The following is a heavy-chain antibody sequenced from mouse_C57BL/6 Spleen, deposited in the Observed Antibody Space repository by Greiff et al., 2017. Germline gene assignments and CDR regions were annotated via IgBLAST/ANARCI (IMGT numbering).Heavy chain of an antibody. V-gene: IGHV5-17*01. D-gene: IGHD2-5*01. CDR2: ISSGSSTI. Sequence: EVKLVESGGGLVKPGGSLKLSCAASGFTFSDYGMHWVRQAPEKGLEWVAYISSGSSTIYYADTVKGRFTISSDNAKNTLFLQMTSLRSEDTAMYYCARLYSNYDYYAMDYWGQGTSVTVSS. J-gene: IGHJ4*01. CDR1: GFTFSDYG. CDR3: ARLYSNYDYYAMDY.